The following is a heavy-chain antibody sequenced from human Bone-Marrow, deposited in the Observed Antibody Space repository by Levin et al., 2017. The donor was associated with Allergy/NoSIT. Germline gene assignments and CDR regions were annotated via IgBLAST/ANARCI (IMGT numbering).Heavy chain of an antibody. Sequence: SCAASGFTFRDYSMTWVRQAPGKGLEWVSYITGSSGTIHYADSVKGRFIISRDNVKNSLHLQMNSLRVEDTAVYFCARDSGATGADDYWGQGILVTVSS. J-gene: IGHJ4*02. CDR2: ITGSSGTI. CDR1: GFTFRDYS. CDR3: ARDSGATGADDY. V-gene: IGHV3-48*01. D-gene: IGHD3-10*01.